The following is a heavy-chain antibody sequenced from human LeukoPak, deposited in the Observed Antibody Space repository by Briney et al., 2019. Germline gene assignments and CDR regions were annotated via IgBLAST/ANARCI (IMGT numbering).Heavy chain of an antibody. V-gene: IGHV3-53*01. Sequence: GGSLRLSCAASGFTVSSNYMSWVRQAPGKGLEWVSVIYSGGSTYYADSVKGRFTISRDNSTNTLYLQMNSLRAEDTAVYYCARSVPSPYYFDYWGQGTLVTVSS. CDR2: IYSGGST. CDR1: GFTVSSNY. J-gene: IGHJ4*02. CDR3: ARSVPSPYYFDY.